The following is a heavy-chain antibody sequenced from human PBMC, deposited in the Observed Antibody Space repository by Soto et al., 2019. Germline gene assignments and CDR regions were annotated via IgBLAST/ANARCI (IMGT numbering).Heavy chain of an antibody. V-gene: IGHV4-34*01. CDR1: GGSFSGYY. CDR3: ARGLVSNPHYYGSGSYYKY. D-gene: IGHD3-10*01. Sequence: SETLSLTCAVYGGSFSGYYWSWIRQPPGKGLEWIGEINHSGSTNYNPSLKSRVTISVDTSKNQFSLKLSSVTAADTAVYYCARGLVSNPHYYGSGSYYKYWGQGTLVTVSS. J-gene: IGHJ4*02. CDR2: INHSGST.